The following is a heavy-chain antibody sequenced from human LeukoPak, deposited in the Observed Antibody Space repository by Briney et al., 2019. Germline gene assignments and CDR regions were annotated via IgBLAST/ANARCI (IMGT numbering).Heavy chain of an antibody. CDR3: ARHITVTTPFDY. CDR1: AGSISSYY. D-gene: IGHD4-17*01. CDR2: IYYSGST. V-gene: IGHV4-59*08. Sequence: SETLSLTCTVSAGSISSYYWSWIRQPPGKGLEWIGYIYYSGSTNYNPSLKSRVTISVDTSKNQFSLKLSSVTAADTAVYYCARHITVTTPFDYWGQGTLVTVSS. J-gene: IGHJ4*02.